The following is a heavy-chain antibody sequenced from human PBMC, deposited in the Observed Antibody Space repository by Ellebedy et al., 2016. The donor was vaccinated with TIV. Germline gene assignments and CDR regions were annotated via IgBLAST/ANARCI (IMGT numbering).Heavy chain of an antibody. Sequence: ASVKVSCXASGYTFTSYAMHWVRQAPGQRLEWMGWINAGNGNTKYSQKFQGRVTITRDTSASTAYMELSSLRSEDTAVYYCARLYGALTGTRDYWGQGTLVTVSS. CDR1: GYTFTSYA. V-gene: IGHV1-3*01. CDR2: INAGNGNT. CDR3: ARLYGALTGTRDY. D-gene: IGHD1-7*01. J-gene: IGHJ4*02.